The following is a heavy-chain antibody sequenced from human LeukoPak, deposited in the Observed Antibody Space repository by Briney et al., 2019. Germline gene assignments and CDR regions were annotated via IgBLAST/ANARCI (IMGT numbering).Heavy chain of an antibody. CDR2: ISGSGGST. CDR3: AKDSYSVCCPDY. J-gene: IGHJ4*02. D-gene: IGHD3-16*01. CDR1: GFTFSSYA. V-gene: IGHV3-23*01. Sequence: GGSLRLSCAASGFTFSSYAMSWVRQAPGKGLEWASAISGSGGSTYYADSVKGRFTISRDNSKNTLYLQMNSLRAEDTAVYYCAKDSYSVCCPDYWGQGTLVTVSS.